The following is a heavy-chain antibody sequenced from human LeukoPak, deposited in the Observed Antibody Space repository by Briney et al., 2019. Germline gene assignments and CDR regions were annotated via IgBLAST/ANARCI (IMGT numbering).Heavy chain of an antibody. V-gene: IGHV4-59*08. CDR3: ARQHYYDSSGYYPHPFDY. CDR1: GGSISSYN. J-gene: IGHJ4*02. Sequence: SETLSLTCTVSGGSISSYNWSWIRQPPGKGLEWIGYIYYSGSTNYNPSLKSRVTISVDTSKNQFSLKLSSVTAADTAVYYCARQHYYDSSGYYPHPFDYWGQGTLVTVSS. D-gene: IGHD3-22*01. CDR2: IYYSGST.